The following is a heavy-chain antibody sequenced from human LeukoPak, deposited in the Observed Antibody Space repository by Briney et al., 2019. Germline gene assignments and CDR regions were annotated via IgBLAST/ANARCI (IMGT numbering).Heavy chain of an antibody. D-gene: IGHD3-22*01. CDR1: GGSISSSNW. CDR2: IYHSGST. Sequence: PSETLSLTCAVSGGSISSSNWWSWVRPPPGKGLEWIGEIYHSGSTNYNPSLKSRVTISVDKSKNQFSLKLSSVTAADTAVYYCASGSSSGYYPEYYFDYWGQGTLVTVSS. J-gene: IGHJ4*02. CDR3: ASGSSSGYYPEYYFDY. V-gene: IGHV4-4*02.